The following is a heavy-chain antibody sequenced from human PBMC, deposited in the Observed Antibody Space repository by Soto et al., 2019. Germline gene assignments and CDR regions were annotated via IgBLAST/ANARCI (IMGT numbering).Heavy chain of an antibody. CDR1: GYTFTSYD. J-gene: IGHJ6*03. CDR3: ARGAVLRFLEWLLDYYYYYMDV. D-gene: IGHD3-3*01. V-gene: IGHV1-8*01. CDR2: MNPNSGNT. Sequence: ASVKVSCKASGYTFTSYDINWVRQATGQGLEWMGWMNPNSGNTGYAQKFQGRVTMTRNTSISTAYMELSSLRSEDTAVYYCARGAVLRFLEWLLDYYYYYMDVWGKGTTVTVS.